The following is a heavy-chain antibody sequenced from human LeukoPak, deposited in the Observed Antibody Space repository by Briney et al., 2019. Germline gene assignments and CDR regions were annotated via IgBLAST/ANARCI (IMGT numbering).Heavy chain of an antibody. D-gene: IGHD2-15*01. CDR2: IYYSGST. J-gene: IGHJ4*02. CDR1: GDSISTYY. CDR3: ARLGYCSGGSCYLRSYFDY. Sequence: SETLSLTCTVSGDSISTYYWSWIRQPPGKGLEWIGYIYYSGSTNYNPSLKNRLTISVDTSKNQFSLKLSSVTAADTAVYYCARLGYCSGGSCYLRSYFDYWGQGTLVTVSS. V-gene: IGHV4-59*01.